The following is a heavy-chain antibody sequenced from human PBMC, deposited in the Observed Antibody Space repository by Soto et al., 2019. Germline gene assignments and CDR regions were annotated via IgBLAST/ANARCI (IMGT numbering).Heavy chain of an antibody. V-gene: IGHV4-30-4*01. CDR2: VYYSGTT. CDR1: GGSISSGDYY. CDR3: ARASIAAAGDEDWFDP. Sequence: QVQLQESGPGLVKPSQTLSLTCTVSGGSISSGDYYWSWIRQPPGKGLEWIGYVYYSGTTYYNPSLTSRVTIPVDTSKNQFSLKLSSVTAADTAVYYCARASIAAAGDEDWFDPWGQGTLVTVSS. D-gene: IGHD6-13*01. J-gene: IGHJ5*02.